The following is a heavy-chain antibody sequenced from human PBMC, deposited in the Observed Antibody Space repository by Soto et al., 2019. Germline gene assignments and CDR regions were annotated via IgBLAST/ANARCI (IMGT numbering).Heavy chain of an antibody. D-gene: IGHD1-7*01. Sequence: GASVKVSCKSAGYTFTNHYIHWVRQAPGQGLERMGIINPRGGRTSESQRSQGRLTLTRDTSTRTVHIAIRSLRSEDTTVSYRERVAGIGTGTIIPFVLWGERTLVSVSS. CDR1: GYTFTNHY. V-gene: IGHV1-46*01. J-gene: IGHJ4*02. CDR2: INPRGGRT. CDR3: ERVAGIGTGTIIPFVL.